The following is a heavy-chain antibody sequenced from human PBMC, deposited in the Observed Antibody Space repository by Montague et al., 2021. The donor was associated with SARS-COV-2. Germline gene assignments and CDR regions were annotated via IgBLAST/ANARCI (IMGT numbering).Heavy chain of an antibody. CDR2: INHGGIT. CDR1: GDSISSYY. V-gene: IGHV4-34*01. CDR3: ARGHQGVAMIVVVMIGAEYYFDY. J-gene: IGHJ4*02. Sequence: SETLSLTCTVSGDSISSYYWSWIRQPPGKGLEWIGEINHGGITNYSPSLKSRVTISADTSKNQFSLKMKSVTAADTANYYCARGHQGVAMIVVVMIGAEYYFDYWGQGSLVTVSS. D-gene: IGHD3-22*01.